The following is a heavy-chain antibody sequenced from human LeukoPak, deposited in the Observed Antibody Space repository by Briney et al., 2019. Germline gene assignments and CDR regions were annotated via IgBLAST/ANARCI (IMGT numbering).Heavy chain of an antibody. J-gene: IGHJ3*02. Sequence: GGSLRLSCAASGFTFDDYAMHWVRQAPGKGLEWVSGISWNSGSIGYADSVKGRFTISRDNAKNSLYLQMNSLRAEDTALYYCAKDIYDSSGLTPHGAFDIWGQGTMVTVSS. D-gene: IGHD3-22*01. V-gene: IGHV3-9*01. CDR3: AKDIYDSSGLTPHGAFDI. CDR1: GFTFDDYA. CDR2: ISWNSGSI.